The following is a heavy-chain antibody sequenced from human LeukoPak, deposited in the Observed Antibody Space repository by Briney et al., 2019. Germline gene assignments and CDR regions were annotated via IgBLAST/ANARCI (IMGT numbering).Heavy chain of an antibody. D-gene: IGHD3-22*01. CDR3: ARHGALGSSGYYLAFDI. CDR1: GGSISSYY. CDR2: IYYSGST. J-gene: IGHJ3*02. V-gene: IGHV4-59*08. Sequence: SETLFLTCTVSGGSISSYYWSWIRQPPGKGLEWIGYIYYSGSTNYNPSLKSRVTISVDTSKNQFALKLSSVTAADTAVYYCARHGALGSSGYYLAFDIWGQGTMVTVSS.